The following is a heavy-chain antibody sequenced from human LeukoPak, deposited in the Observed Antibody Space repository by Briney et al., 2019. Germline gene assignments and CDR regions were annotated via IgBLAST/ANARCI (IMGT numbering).Heavy chain of an antibody. J-gene: IGHJ4*02. V-gene: IGHV4-34*01. Sequence: SETLSLNCAVYGGSFSGYYWTWIRQSPGKGLQWIGEINHRGVANYNPSLKSRVTISVDTSKNQFSLRLSSVSAADTAVYYCVRGNVDSHILTGSFYYFDYWGQETLVAVSS. CDR1: GGSFSGYY. CDR2: INHRGVA. CDR3: VRGNVDSHILTGSFYYFDY. D-gene: IGHD3-9*01.